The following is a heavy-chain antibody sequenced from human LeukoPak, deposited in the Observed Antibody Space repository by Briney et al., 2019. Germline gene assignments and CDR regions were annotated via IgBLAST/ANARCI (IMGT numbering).Heavy chain of an antibody. D-gene: IGHD5-18*01. CDR2: ISAYNGNT. CDR3: ARSGRGGYSYGLGFDY. Sequence: ASVKVSCKASGYTFTSYGISWVRQAPGQGLEWMGWISAYNGNTNYAQKLQGRVAMTTDTSTSTAYMELRSLRSDDTAVYYCARSGRGGYSYGLGFDYWGQGTLVTVSS. J-gene: IGHJ4*02. V-gene: IGHV1-18*01. CDR1: GYTFTSYG.